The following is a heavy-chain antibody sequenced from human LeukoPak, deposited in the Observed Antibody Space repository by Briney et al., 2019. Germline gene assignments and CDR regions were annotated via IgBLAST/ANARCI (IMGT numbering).Heavy chain of an antibody. CDR2: ISYDGSNK. Sequence: GGSLRLSCAASGFTFSSYAMHWVRQAPGKGLEWVAVISYDGSNKYYADSVKGRFTISRDNSKNTLYLQMNSLRAEDTAVYYCARDRPSEWLLDYWGQGTLVTVSS. D-gene: IGHD3-3*01. CDR3: ARDRPSEWLLDY. J-gene: IGHJ4*02. V-gene: IGHV3-30*04. CDR1: GFTFSSYA.